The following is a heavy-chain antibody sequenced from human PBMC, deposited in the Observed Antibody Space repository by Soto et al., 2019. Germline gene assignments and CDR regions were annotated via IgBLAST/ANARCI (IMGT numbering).Heavy chain of an antibody. CDR3: ARVIVGATAGDALDI. Sequence: QVQLVQSGAEVKKPGSSVKVSCKASGGTFSSYAISWVRQAPGQGLEWMGGIIPIFGTANYAQKFQGRVTVTADESTRRGYMELSSLRSEDTAVYYCARVIVGATAGDALDIWGQGTMVTVSS. V-gene: IGHV1-69*12. D-gene: IGHD1-26*01. CDR2: IIPIFGTA. J-gene: IGHJ3*02. CDR1: GGTFSSYA.